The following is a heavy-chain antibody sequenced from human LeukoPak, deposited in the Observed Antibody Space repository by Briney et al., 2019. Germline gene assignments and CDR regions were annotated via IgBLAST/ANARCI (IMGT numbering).Heavy chain of an antibody. CDR1: GGSFSGYY. V-gene: IGHV4-34*01. CDR2: INHSGST. Sequence: SETLSLTCAVYGGSFSGYYWSWIRQPPGKGLEWIGEINHSGSTNYNTSLKSRVTISVDTSKNQFSLKLSSVTAADTAVYYCARLGLYYMPPGSYYDAPYDYWGQGTLVTVSS. CDR3: ARLGLYYMPPGSYYDAPYDY. D-gene: IGHD3-10*01. J-gene: IGHJ4*02.